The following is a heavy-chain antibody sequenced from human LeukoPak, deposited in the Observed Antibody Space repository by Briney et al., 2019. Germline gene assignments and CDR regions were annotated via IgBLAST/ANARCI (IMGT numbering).Heavy chain of an antibody. CDR1: GFTFSSYS. D-gene: IGHD3-10*01. CDR2: ISSSSSTI. CDR3: ARDRSYYGSGSFWDY. Sequence: GGSLRLSCAASGFTFSSYSMNWVRQAPGKGLEWVSYISSSSSTIYYADSVKGRFTISRDNAKNSLYLQMNSLRAEDTAVYYCARDRSYYGSGSFWDYWGQGTLVTVS. J-gene: IGHJ4*02. V-gene: IGHV3-48*01.